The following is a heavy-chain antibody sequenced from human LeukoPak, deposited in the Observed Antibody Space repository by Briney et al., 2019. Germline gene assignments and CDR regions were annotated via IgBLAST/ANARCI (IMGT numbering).Heavy chain of an antibody. J-gene: IGHJ4*02. CDR1: GFTFSNYW. V-gene: IGHV3-7*01. CDR2: LNLDGSEK. Sequence: GGSLRLSCAASGFTFSNYWMTWVRQAPGKGLEWVANLNLDGSEKYYVDSVKGRFTISRDNAKNSLYLQMNSLRAEDTAVYYCARKVGYWGQGTLVTVSS. D-gene: IGHD1-26*01. CDR3: ARKVGY.